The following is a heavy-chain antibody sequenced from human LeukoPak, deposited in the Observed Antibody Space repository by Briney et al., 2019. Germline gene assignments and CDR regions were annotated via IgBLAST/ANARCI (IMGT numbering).Heavy chain of an antibody. D-gene: IGHD6-13*01. CDR3: ARYEGAAAADY. CDR1: GGSISSYY. Sequence: SETLSLTCTVSGGSISSYYWSWIRQPPGKGLEWIGYIYYSGSTNYNPSLKSRVTISVDTSKNQFSLKLSSVTAADTAVHYCARYEGAAAADYWGQGTLVTVSS. J-gene: IGHJ4*02. V-gene: IGHV4-59*01. CDR2: IYYSGST.